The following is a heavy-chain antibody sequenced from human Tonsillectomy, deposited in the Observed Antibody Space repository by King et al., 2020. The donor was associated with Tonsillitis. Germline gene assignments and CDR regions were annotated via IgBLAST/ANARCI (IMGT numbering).Heavy chain of an antibody. CDR1: DGSINSGSYY. CDR2: IYTTGST. V-gene: IGHV4-61*02. CDR3: AREYYQFVFDP. Sequence: QLQESGPGLVKPSQTLSLTCTVSDGSINSGSYYWSWIRQPAGKGLEWIGRIYTTGSTNYNPSLKSRVTMSVDTSKNQFFLNLNSVTAADTAVYYCAREYYQFVFDPWGQGTLVTVSS. D-gene: IGHD3-3*02. J-gene: IGHJ5*02.